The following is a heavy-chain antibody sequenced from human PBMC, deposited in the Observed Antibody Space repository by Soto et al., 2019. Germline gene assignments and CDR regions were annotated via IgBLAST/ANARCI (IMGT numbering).Heavy chain of an antibody. CDR2: IGSAGDT. Sequence: EVQLGESVGGLVQPGGYLRLSCAASGFTVSRYDMHWVRQATGKGLEWVSVIGSAGDTYCPGSVKGRFTISRENAQHSLYLQMTSLRAEDTAVYYCAKADDGGPHFENWGRGTLVTVSS. V-gene: IGHV3-13*01. J-gene: IGHJ4*02. CDR1: GFTVSRYD. D-gene: IGHD4-17*01. CDR3: AKADDGGPHFEN.